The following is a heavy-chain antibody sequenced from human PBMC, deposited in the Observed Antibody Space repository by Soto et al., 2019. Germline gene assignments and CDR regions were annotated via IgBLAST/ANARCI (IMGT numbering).Heavy chain of an antibody. D-gene: IGHD3-3*01. Sequence: GESLKISCKGSGYSFTSYWIGWVRQMPGKGLEWMGIIYPGDSDTRYSPSFQGQVTISDDKSISTAYLQWSSLKASDTAMYYCARVRGRYDFWSEQDDAFDIWGQGTMVTVSS. CDR1: GYSFTSYW. V-gene: IGHV5-51*01. CDR3: ARVRGRYDFWSEQDDAFDI. CDR2: IYPGDSDT. J-gene: IGHJ3*02.